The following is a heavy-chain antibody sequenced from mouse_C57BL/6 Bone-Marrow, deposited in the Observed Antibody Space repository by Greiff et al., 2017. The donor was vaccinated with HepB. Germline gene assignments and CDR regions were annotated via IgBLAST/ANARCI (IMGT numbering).Heavy chain of an antibody. V-gene: IGHV1-82*01. J-gene: IGHJ3*01. CDR3: ADGWDHPWFAY. CDR1: GYAFSSSW. CDR2: IYPGDGDT. D-gene: IGHD4-1*01. Sequence: QVQLKQSGPELVKPGASVKISCKASGYAFSSSWMNWVKQRPGKGLEWIGRIYPGDGDTNYNGKFKGKATLTADKSSSTAYMQLSSLTSEDSAVYFCADGWDHPWFAYWGQGTLVTVSA.